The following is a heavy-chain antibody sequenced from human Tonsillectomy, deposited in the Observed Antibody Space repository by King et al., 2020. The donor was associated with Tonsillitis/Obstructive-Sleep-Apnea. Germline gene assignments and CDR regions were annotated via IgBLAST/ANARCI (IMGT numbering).Heavy chain of an antibody. CDR2: ISVYNGNT. CDR1: GYTFTSYG. D-gene: IGHD2-21*01. V-gene: IGHV1-18*01. Sequence: QLVQSGAEVKKPGASVKVSCKASGYTFTSYGISWVRQAPGQGLEWMGWISVYNGNTNYAQKLQGRVTMTTDTSTSPPYMELRSLRSDDTAVYFCARYIVVVIGSYDYMDVWGKGTTVTVSS. CDR3: ARYIVVVIGSYDYMDV. J-gene: IGHJ6*03.